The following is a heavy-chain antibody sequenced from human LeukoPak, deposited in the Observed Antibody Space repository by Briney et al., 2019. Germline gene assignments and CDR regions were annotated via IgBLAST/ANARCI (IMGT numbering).Heavy chain of an antibody. Sequence: GGSLRLSCAASGFTFSDYYMSWIRQAPGKGLEWVSYVRSSGSTIYYADSVKGRFTISRDNAKNSLYLQMNSLRDEDTAVYYCARADCSSTSCYEFDYWGQGTLVTVSS. J-gene: IGHJ4*02. D-gene: IGHD2-2*01. CDR3: ARADCSSTSCYEFDY. CDR1: GFTFSDYY. V-gene: IGHV3-11*04. CDR2: VRSSGSTI.